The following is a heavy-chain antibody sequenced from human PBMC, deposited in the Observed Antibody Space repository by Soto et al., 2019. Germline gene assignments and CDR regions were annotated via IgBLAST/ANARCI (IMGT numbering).Heavy chain of an antibody. J-gene: IGHJ4*02. Sequence: QVQLQESGPGLVKPSETLSLTCTVSGGSISSYYWSWIRQPPGKGLEWIGYINYSGSTTYNPTVGSRVTISVDTSKNQLSLKLSSVTAADTAVYYCARHVNRGAIFDYWGQGTLVTVSS. CDR1: GGSISSYY. D-gene: IGHD3-3*01. V-gene: IGHV4-59*08. CDR2: INYSGST. CDR3: ARHVNRGAIFDY.